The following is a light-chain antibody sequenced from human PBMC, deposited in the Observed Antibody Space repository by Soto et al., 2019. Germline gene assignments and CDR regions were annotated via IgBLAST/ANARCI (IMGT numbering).Light chain of an antibody. CDR3: HNCTVAHFI. CDR2: AAS. V-gene: IGKV1-39*02. J-gene: IGKJ4*01. Sequence: QMTRAPANLSVAVGERDTITCRASQSISSYLNWYQQKPGKAPKLLIYAASSLQSGVPSRFSGSGSGTDFTLTIGRLQPEDVATDYCHNCTVAHFIFGGGTKVDIK. CDR1: QSISSY.